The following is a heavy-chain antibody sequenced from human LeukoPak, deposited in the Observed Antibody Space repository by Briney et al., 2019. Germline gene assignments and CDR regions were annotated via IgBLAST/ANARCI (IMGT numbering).Heavy chain of an antibody. Sequence: PGRSLRLSCAASGFTFSNYGMHWVRQSPGKGLEWVAVISYDGSNKYYADSVKGRFTISRDNSKNTLYLQMNSLRAEDTAVYYCATSSGENPFDYWGQGTLVTVSS. D-gene: IGHD3-10*01. CDR1: GFTFSNYG. CDR3: ATSSGENPFDY. J-gene: IGHJ4*02. CDR2: ISYDGSNK. V-gene: IGHV3-30*03.